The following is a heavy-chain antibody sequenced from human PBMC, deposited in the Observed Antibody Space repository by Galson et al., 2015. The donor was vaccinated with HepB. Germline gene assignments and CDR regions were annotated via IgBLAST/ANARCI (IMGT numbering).Heavy chain of an antibody. J-gene: IGHJ4*02. CDR1: GFTFKTYA. V-gene: IGHV3-30*04. D-gene: IGHD2-2*01. CDR3: ATNGDCSSTNCYLPFDY. Sequence: SLRLSCAASGFTFKTYAMHWVRQAPGKGLEWVAVISYDGSNKYYADSVKGRFTISRDNSKNTLYLQMNSLRAEDMAVYYCATNGDCSSTNCYLPFDYWGQGTLVTVCS. CDR2: ISYDGSNK.